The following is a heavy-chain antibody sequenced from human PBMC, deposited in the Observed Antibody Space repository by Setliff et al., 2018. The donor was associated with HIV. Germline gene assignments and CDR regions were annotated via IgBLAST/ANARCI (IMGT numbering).Heavy chain of an antibody. CDR3: AADPQTGTTSYDAFDI. Sequence: ASVKVSCKASGFTFTNSAVQWVRLARGQRLEWIGWIVVGSGNTNYAQKFQERVTITRDMSTSRAYMELSGLRTEDTAVYYCAADPQTGTTSYDAFDIWGQGTVVTVSS. CDR1: GFTFTNSA. CDR2: IVVGSGNT. D-gene: IGHD1-7*01. J-gene: IGHJ3*02. V-gene: IGHV1-58*01.